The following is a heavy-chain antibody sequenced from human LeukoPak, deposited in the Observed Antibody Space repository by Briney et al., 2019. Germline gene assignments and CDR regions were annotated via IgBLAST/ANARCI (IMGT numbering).Heavy chain of an antibody. CDR3: ARVHGVNPAITGYFDL. CDR1: GGSTSSYY. CDR2: IYYSGST. Sequence: SETLSLTCTVSGGSTSSYYWSWIRQPPGKGLEWIGYIYYSGSTNYNSSLKSRVTISVDTSKNQFSLKLSSVTAADTAVYYCARVHGVNPAITGYFDLWGRGTLVTVSS. V-gene: IGHV4-59*01. D-gene: IGHD5-12*01. J-gene: IGHJ2*01.